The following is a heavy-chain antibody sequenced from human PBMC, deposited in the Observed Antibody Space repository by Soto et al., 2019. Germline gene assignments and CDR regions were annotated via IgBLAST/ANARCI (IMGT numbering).Heavy chain of an antibody. Sequence: GGSLRLSCAASGFTFSGSAMHWVRQASGKGLEWVGRIRSKANSYATAYAASVKGRFTISRDDSKNTAYLQMNSLKTEDTAVYYCATNYYHSSGHPGDDVFDLWGQGTMVTVSS. CDR3: ATNYYHSSGHPGDDVFDL. D-gene: IGHD3-22*01. CDR1: GFTFSGSA. V-gene: IGHV3-73*01. J-gene: IGHJ3*01. CDR2: IRSKANSYAT.